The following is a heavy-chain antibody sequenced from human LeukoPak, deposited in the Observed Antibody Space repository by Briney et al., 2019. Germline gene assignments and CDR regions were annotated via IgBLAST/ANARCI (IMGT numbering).Heavy chain of an antibody. J-gene: IGHJ6*02. V-gene: IGHV3-30*18. CDR3: AKVLGGGGFHSSGWPYYYYGMDV. CDR2: ISNGGSNK. Sequence: PGVSLRLSCAASGFTFSSYGMHWVRQAPGKGLEWVAVISNGGSNKYYADSVKGRFTIARDNSKNTLYLQMNRLRAEDTAVYYCAKVLGGGGFHSSGWPYYYYGMDVWGQGTTVTVSS. CDR1: GFTFSSYG. D-gene: IGHD6-19*01.